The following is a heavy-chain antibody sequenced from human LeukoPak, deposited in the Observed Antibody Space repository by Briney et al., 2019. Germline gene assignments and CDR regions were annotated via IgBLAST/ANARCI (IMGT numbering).Heavy chain of an antibody. D-gene: IGHD3-10*01. J-gene: IGHJ4*02. CDR3: ANSPLGAFFFDY. CDR1: GYSISSGYY. V-gene: IGHV3-23*01. Sequence: ETLSLTCAVSGYSISSGYYWGWIRQPPGKGLEWVSAISGSGGSTYYADSVKGRLTISRDNSKNTLYLQMNSLRAEDTAVYYCANSPLGAFFFDYWGQGTLVTVSS. CDR2: ISGSGGST.